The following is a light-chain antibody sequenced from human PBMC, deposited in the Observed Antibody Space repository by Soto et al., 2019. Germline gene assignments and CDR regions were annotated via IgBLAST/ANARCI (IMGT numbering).Light chain of an antibody. V-gene: IGKV3-11*01. J-gene: IGKJ1*01. Sequence: EIVLTQSLATLSLSPGESATLSCMASQSVSSYLAWYQQKPGQAPRLLIYDASNRATGIPARFSGSGSGTDFTLTISSLEPEDFAVYYCQQRSNWLWTFGQGTKVDIK. CDR3: QQRSNWLWT. CDR2: DAS. CDR1: QSVSSY.